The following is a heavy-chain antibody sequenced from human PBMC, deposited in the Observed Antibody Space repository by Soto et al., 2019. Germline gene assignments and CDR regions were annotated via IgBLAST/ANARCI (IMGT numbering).Heavy chain of an antibody. CDR2: IYHSGST. CDR1: GGSISSSNW. CDR3: ARDRQQQLVLRAYYYGMDV. Sequence: QVQLQESGPGLVKPSGTLSLTCAVSGGSISSSNWWSWVRQPPGKGLEWIGEIYHSGSTNYNPSLKSRVDRPVDTTKNQFSLKLSSVTAADTAVYYCARDRQQQLVLRAYYYGMDVWGQGTTVTVSS. V-gene: IGHV4-4*02. D-gene: IGHD6-13*01. J-gene: IGHJ6*02.